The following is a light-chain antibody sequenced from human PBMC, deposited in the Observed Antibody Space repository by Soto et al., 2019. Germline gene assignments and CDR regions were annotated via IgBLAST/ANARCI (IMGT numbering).Light chain of an antibody. V-gene: IGKV1-5*01. CDR3: QQHNSSPWT. Sequence: IQMTQSPSTLSASVGDRITITCRASQSIGDWLAWFQQKPGKAPRLLIYDASNLESGVPLRFRGRGSGTEFTLTISSLQPDDFATYYCQQHNSSPWTFGQGTKVEIK. J-gene: IGKJ1*01. CDR1: QSIGDW. CDR2: DAS.